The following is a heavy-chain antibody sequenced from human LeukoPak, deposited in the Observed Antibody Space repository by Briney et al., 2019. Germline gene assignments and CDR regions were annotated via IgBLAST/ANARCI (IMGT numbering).Heavy chain of an antibody. Sequence: PGGTLRLSCAASGFTFSSYGMSWVRQAPGKGLEWVSAISGSGGSTYYADSVKGRFTISRDNSKNTLYLQMNSLRAEDTAVYYCAKGGYYYDSSGPVSPESDAFDIWGQGTMVTVSS. CDR3: AKGGYYYDSSGPVSPESDAFDI. V-gene: IGHV3-23*01. CDR2: ISGSGGST. CDR1: GFTFSSYG. D-gene: IGHD3-22*01. J-gene: IGHJ3*02.